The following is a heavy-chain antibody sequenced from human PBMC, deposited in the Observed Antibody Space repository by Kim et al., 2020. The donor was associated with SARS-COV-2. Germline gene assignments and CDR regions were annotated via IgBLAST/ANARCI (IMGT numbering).Heavy chain of an antibody. Sequence: GGSLRLSCAASGFTFSDYYMSWIRQAPGKGLEWVSYISSSGSTIYYADSVKGRFTISRDNAKNSLYLQMNSLRAEDTAVYYCARENSHITIFGVVTRIGMDVWGQGTTVPFS. J-gene: IGHJ6*02. CDR3: ARENSHITIFGVVTRIGMDV. D-gene: IGHD3-3*01. V-gene: IGHV3-11*01. CDR2: ISSSGSTI. CDR1: GFTFSDYY.